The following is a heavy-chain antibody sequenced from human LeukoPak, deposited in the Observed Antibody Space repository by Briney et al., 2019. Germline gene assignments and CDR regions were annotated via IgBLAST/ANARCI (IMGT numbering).Heavy chain of an antibody. CDR1: GYTFTSYV. Sequence: GASVKVSCKASGYTFTSYVISWVRQAPGQGLEWMGWISAYNGNTNYAQKLQGRVTMTTDTSTSTAYMELRSLRSDDTAVYYCARGYCSSTSCYTLPGYYYGMDVWGQGTTVTVSS. CDR3: ARGYCSSTSCYTLPGYYYGMDV. J-gene: IGHJ6*02. CDR2: ISAYNGNT. V-gene: IGHV1-18*01. D-gene: IGHD2-2*02.